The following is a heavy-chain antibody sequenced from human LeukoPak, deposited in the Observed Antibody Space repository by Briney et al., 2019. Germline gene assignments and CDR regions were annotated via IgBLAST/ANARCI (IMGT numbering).Heavy chain of an antibody. J-gene: IGHJ4*02. CDR2: IYYSGST. CDR1: GGSISSYY. D-gene: IGHD6-19*01. Sequence: PSETLSLTCTVSGGSISSYYWSWIRQPPGKGLEWIGYIYYSGSTNYNPSLKSRVTISVDTSKNQFSLKLGSVTAADTAVYYCARADPVAGTVVDYWGQGTLVTVSS. V-gene: IGHV4-59*01. CDR3: ARADPVAGTVVDY.